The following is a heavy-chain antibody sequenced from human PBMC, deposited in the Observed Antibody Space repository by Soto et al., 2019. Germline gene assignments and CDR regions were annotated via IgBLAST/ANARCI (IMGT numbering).Heavy chain of an antibody. D-gene: IGHD4-17*01. J-gene: IGHJ6*02. CDR3: AKGYGDWTGVYYYDMDV. V-gene: IGHV3-33*03. CDR1: GFTFSSSG. Sequence: GGSLRLSCAASGFTFSSSGMHWVRQAPGKGLEWVAVIWYIGSGKKYADSVQGRFTISRDNSEHKLTLPMKRLRAEETAVYYWAKGYGDWTGVYYYDMDVWGQGTTVTVSS. CDR2: IWYIGSGK.